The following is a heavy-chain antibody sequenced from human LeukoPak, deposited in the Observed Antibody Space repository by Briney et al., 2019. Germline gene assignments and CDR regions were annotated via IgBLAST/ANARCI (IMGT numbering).Heavy chain of an antibody. D-gene: IGHD3-10*01. CDR3: ARVLWFGELTHDY. CDR2: IYYSGGT. J-gene: IGHJ4*02. CDR1: GGSISSSSYY. V-gene: IGHV4-39*07. Sequence: PSETLSLTCTVSGGSISSSSYYWGWIRQPPGTGLEWIGSIYYSGGTYYNPSLKSRVTISVDTSKNQLSLKLSSVTAADTAVYYCARVLWFGELTHDYWGQGTLVTVSS.